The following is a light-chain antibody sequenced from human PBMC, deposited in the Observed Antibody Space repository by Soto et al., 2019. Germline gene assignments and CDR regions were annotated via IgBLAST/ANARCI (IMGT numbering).Light chain of an antibody. CDR2: GAS. J-gene: IGKJ4*01. Sequence: EIVLTQSPGTLSLSPGERATRSCRASQSVSSSYLAWYQRKPGQAPRLLIHGASTRAAGISDRFSGSGSGTDFTLTISRLEPEDFAVYYCQQYGSLITFGGGTKADIK. CDR1: QSVSSSY. CDR3: QQYGSLIT. V-gene: IGKV3-20*01.